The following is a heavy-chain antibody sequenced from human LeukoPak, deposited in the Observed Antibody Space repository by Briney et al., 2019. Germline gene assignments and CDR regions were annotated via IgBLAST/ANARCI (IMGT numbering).Heavy chain of an antibody. Sequence: SETLSLTCTVSGGSIASGGHHWSWIRQHPGKGLEWIGYIHYSGGTYYNSSLESRVTISVDTFKNQFSLKLSSVTAADTAVYYCTRDQVVDGLGRHYYIEHWGRGTLVTVSS. V-gene: IGHV4-31*03. J-gene: IGHJ4*02. D-gene: IGHD2-15*01. CDR2: IHYSGGT. CDR1: GGSIASGGHH. CDR3: TRDQVVDGLGRHYYIEH.